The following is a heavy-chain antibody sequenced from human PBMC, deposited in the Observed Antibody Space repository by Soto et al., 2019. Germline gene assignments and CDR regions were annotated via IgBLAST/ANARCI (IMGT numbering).Heavy chain of an antibody. CDR2: ISYAGSNK. D-gene: IGHD4-4*01. V-gene: IGHV3-30-3*01. CDR1: GFTFSSYA. CDR3: ARPLWRDDYNWGYFDL. J-gene: IGHJ2*01. Sequence: QVQLVESGGGVVQPGRSLRLSCAASGFTFSSYAMHWVRQAPGKGLEWVAVISYAGSNKYYADSVKGRFTISRDNSQNTLYLQMNSLRTEDTAVYYCARPLWRDDYNWGYFDLWGRGTLVTVSS.